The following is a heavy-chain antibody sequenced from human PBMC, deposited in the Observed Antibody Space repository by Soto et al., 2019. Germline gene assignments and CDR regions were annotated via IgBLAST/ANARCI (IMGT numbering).Heavy chain of an antibody. CDR3: ASWRITMVRGVILDYMDV. CDR1: GFTVSSNY. J-gene: IGHJ6*03. V-gene: IGHV3-66*01. CDR2: IYSGGST. D-gene: IGHD3-10*01. Sequence: GGSLRLSCAASGFTVSSNYMSWVRQAPGKGLEWVSVIYSGGSTYYADSVKGRFTISRDNSKNTLYLQMNSLRAEDTAVYYCASWRITMVRGVILDYMDVWGKGTTVTVSS.